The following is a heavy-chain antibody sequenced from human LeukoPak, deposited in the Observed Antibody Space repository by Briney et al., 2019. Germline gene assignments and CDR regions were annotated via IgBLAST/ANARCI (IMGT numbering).Heavy chain of an antibody. CDR2: VHLDGRT. CDR1: GGSIRSTNW. J-gene: IGHJ4*02. CDR3: AREGGFYRPLDY. V-gene: IGHV4-4*02. Sequence: PSETLSLTCGVSGGSIRSTNWWTWVRQPPGKGLGWIGEVHLDGRTNYNPSLKSRLIMSVDLPENHISLKLTSVTAADTAVYYCAREGGFYRPLDYSGQGTLVTVSS. D-gene: IGHD3-3*01.